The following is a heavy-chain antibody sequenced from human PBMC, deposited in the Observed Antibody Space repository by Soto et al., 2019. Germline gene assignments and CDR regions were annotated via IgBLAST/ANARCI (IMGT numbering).Heavy chain of an antibody. CDR2: IYYSGST. CDR1: GGSISTYY. Sequence: QVQLQESGPGLVKPSETRSLTCTVSGGSISTYYWSWIRQPPGKGLEWIGYIYYSGSTNYNPSLTSRVTISVDTSKNQFSLELRSVIAAGTAVYYCASDGLEGWFDPWGQGTLVPVSS. J-gene: IGHJ5*02. CDR3: ASDGLEGWFDP. V-gene: IGHV4-59*01.